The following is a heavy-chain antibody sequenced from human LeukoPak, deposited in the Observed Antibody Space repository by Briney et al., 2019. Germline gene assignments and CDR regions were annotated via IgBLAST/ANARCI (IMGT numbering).Heavy chain of an antibody. CDR2: ISYSRST. V-gene: IGHV4-59*01. CDR1: GGSISGYY. D-gene: IGHD6-19*01. Sequence: SETLSLTCTVAGGSISGYYWSWIRQPPGKGLEWLGYISYSRSTNYNPSLKGRVTISVDTSKIQFCMKLSSVTAAGTAISDCARDGRAGVLFAYWGQGTLVTASS. CDR3: ARDGRAGVLFAY. J-gene: IGHJ4*02.